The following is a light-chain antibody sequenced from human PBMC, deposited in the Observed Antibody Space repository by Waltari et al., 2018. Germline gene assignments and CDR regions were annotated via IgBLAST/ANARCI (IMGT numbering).Light chain of an antibody. CDR1: RDDVGGNYC. CDR3: SSYTDSSPSLYV. V-gene: IGLV2-18*02. Sequence: QSALTQPPSVSGSPGQTVTISCTGTRDDVGGNYCVSCYQQPPGAAPNHVINEVDKLPAGVSSRFSGAKAGDTASLTISGLQPEDEGDYYCSSYTDSSPSLYVFGSGTRVTVL. J-gene: IGLJ1*01. CDR2: EVD.